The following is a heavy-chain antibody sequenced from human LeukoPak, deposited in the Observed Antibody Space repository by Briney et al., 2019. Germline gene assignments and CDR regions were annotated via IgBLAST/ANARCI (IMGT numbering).Heavy chain of an antibody. V-gene: IGHV3-66*01. CDR1: GFTVSSNY. CDR3: ARETGLENGMDV. J-gene: IGHJ6*02. Sequence: PGGSLRLSCAASGFTVSSNYMSWVRRAPGKGLEWVSVIYSGGSTYYADSVKGRFTISRDNSKNTLYLQMNSLRAEDTAVYYCARETGLENGMDVWGQGTTVTVSS. CDR2: IYSGGST. D-gene: IGHD1-1*01.